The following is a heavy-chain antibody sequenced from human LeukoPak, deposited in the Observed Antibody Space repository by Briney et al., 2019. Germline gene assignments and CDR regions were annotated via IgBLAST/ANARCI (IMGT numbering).Heavy chain of an antibody. CDR2: VYTSGNT. CDR3: ARGLSHSKDI. V-gene: IGHV4-4*07. J-gene: IGHJ3*02. CDR1: GGSMSSYY. Sequence: SETLSLTCTVSGGSMSSYYWSWIRQPAGKGLEWIGRVYTSGNTNYDPSLKSRVTMSVDTSKNQFSLKLTSVTAADTAVYYCARGLSHSKDIWGQGTMVTVSS.